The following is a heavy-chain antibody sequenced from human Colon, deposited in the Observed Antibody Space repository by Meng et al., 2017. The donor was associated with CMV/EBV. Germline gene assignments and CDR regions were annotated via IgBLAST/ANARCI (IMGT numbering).Heavy chain of an antibody. J-gene: IGHJ6*02. CDR1: GGSISSYY. D-gene: IGHD2-2*01. CDR3: ARASKFGDCSSTSCPRYGMDV. V-gene: IGHV4-38-2*02. CDR2: IYHSGST. Sequence: SETLSLTCTVSGGSISSYYWSWIRQPPGKGLEWVASIYHSGSTYYNPSLKSRVTISVDTSKNQFSLKLSSVTAADTAVYSCARASKFGDCSSTSCPRYGMDVWGQGATVTVSS.